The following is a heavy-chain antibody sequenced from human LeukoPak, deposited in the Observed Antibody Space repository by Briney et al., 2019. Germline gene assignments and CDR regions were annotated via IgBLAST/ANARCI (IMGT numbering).Heavy chain of an antibody. V-gene: IGHV3-21*06. Sequence: GGSLRLSCATSGFIFSRYSMNWVRQVPGKGLEWVSSIGGTSRSIYHADSVKGRFTISRDKAKNSLFLQMNSLRGEDTAVYYCVGEGIVEPAATEGFDAWGQGTLVTVSS. D-gene: IGHD2-2*01. CDR1: GFIFSRYS. J-gene: IGHJ5*02. CDR2: IGGTSRSI. CDR3: VGEGIVEPAATEGFDA.